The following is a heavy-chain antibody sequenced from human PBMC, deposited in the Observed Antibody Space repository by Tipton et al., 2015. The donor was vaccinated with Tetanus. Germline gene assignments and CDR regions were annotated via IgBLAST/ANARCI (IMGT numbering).Heavy chain of an antibody. V-gene: IGHV3-23*01. CDR1: GFTFSSYA. Sequence: GSLRLSCAASGFTFSSYAMSWVRQAPGKGLECISTISGSGGNTYYADSVKGRFTISRDNSKNTLYLQMNSLRADDTAVYYCAKDPVVVSTARGCDYWGQGTLVTVSS. CDR2: ISGSGGNT. J-gene: IGHJ4*02. D-gene: IGHD3-22*01. CDR3: AKDPVVVSTARGCDY.